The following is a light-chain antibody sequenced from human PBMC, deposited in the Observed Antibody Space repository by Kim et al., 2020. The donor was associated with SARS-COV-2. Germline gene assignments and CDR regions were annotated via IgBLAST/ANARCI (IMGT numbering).Light chain of an antibody. J-gene: IGLJ2*01. CDR1: SSNIGSNY. CDR2: RNN. V-gene: IGLV1-47*01. Sequence: ELTQPPSASGTPGQRVTISFSGSSSNIGSNYVYWYQQLPGTAPKLLIYRNNQRPSGVPDRFSGSKSGTSASLAISGLRSEDEADYYCAAWDDSLSGGVFGGGTQLTVL. CDR3: AAWDDSLSGGV.